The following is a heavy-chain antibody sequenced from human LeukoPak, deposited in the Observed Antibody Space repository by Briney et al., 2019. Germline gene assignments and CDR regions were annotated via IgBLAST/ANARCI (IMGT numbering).Heavy chain of an antibody. D-gene: IGHD3-22*01. CDR1: GFTFSNYA. CDR3: AKDMDYDDSHYYYGFDY. Sequence: GGSLRLSCALSGFTFSNYAMNWVRQAPGKGLEWVSVISGGGGTSNYADSVRGRFTVSRDNSKSMLYLQLNSLRADDTAVYYCAKDMDYDDSHYYYGFDYWGQGTLATVSS. CDR2: ISGGGGTS. V-gene: IGHV3-23*01. J-gene: IGHJ4*02.